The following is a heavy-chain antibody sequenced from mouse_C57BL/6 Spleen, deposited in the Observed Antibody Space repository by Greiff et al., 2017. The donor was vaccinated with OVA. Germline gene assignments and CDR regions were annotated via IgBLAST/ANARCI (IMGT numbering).Heavy chain of an antibody. CDR1: GFNIKDDY. CDR3: TTGTTVVAQPRAFDV. J-gene: IGHJ1*03. CDR2: IDPENGDT. V-gene: IGHV14-4*01. Sequence: VHVKQSGAELVRPGASVKLSCTASGFNIKDDYMHWVKQRPEQGLEWIGWIDPENGDTEYASKFQGKATITADTSSNTAYLQLSSLTSEDTAVYYCTTGTTVVAQPRAFDVWGTGTTVTVAS. D-gene: IGHD1-1*01.